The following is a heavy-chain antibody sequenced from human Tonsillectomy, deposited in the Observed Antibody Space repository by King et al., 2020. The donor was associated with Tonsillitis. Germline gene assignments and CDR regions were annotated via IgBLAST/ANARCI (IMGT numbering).Heavy chain of an antibody. J-gene: IGHJ4*02. CDR1: GGSISSGGYY. CDR3: ARDSGSSGWSDFEY. V-gene: IGHV4-31*03. Sequence: QLQESGPGLVKPSQTLSLTCTVSGGSISSGGYYWSWIRQHPGKGLEGIGYIYYSGSTDYNPSLKSRVTISVDTVKNQFSLRLSSVTAADTAVYYCARDSGSSGWSDFEYWGQGTLVTVSS. D-gene: IGHD6-19*01. CDR2: IYYSGST.